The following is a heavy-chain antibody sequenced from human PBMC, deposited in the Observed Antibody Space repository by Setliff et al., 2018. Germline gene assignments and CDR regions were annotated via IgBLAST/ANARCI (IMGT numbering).Heavy chain of an antibody. CDR3: ARVLFHCSSTSCYLDAFDI. V-gene: IGHV1-18*01. J-gene: IGHJ3*02. D-gene: IGHD2-2*01. CDR1: GYTSISYG. Sequence: VASVKVSCKASGYTSISYGISWVRQAPGQGLEWMGWISAYNGNTNYAQKLQGRVTMTTDTSTSTAYMELRSLRSDDTAVYYCARVLFHCSSTSCYLDAFDIWGQGTMVTV. CDR2: ISAYNGNT.